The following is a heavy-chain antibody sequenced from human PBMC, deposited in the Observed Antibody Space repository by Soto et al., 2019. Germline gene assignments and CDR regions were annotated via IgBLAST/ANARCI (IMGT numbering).Heavy chain of an antibody. CDR3: ASRAPGTRVDY. CDR1: GGSFTSNNW. J-gene: IGHJ4*02. Sequence: QVQLQESGPGLVKPSGTLSLTCAVSGGSFTSNNWWTWVRQPPGQGLEWIGEIYRTGSPNYNPSLKGRVTISLDNCENPFSLKVTSLTAADTAVYYCASRAPGTRVDYWGQGTLFTASS. V-gene: IGHV4-4*02. CDR2: IYRTGSP. D-gene: IGHD1-7*01.